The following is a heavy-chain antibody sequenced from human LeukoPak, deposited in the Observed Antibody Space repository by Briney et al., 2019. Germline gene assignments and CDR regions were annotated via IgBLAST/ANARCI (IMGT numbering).Heavy chain of an antibody. CDR2: IYYSGST. CDR3: ARGEDFDSSEDY. Sequence: PSETLSLTCTVSGGSISSSSYYWGWIRQPPGKGLEWIGSIYYSGSTYYNPSLKSRVTISVDTSKNQFSLKLSSVTAADTAVYYCARGEDFDSSEDYWGQGTLVTVSS. CDR1: GGSISSSSYY. V-gene: IGHV4-39*07. D-gene: IGHD3-22*01. J-gene: IGHJ4*02.